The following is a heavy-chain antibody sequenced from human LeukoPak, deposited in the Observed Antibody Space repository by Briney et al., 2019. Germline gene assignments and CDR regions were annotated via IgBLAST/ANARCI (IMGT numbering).Heavy chain of an antibody. V-gene: IGHV3-7*02. D-gene: IGHD2-21*01. CDR1: GFTFSRSW. J-gene: IGHJ4*02. CDR2: IKQDGTSK. CDR3: ARHGDYCFDL. Sequence: PGGSLRLSCAASGFTFSRSWMGWVRQAPGKGLEWVANIKQDGTSKYYVDSVMGRFTISRDNAENSVYLQMNSLSDGDTAVYYCARHGDYCFDLWGPGARVTVSS.